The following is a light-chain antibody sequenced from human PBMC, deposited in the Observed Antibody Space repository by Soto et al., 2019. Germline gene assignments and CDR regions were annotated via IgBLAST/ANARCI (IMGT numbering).Light chain of an antibody. Sequence: QSVLTQPPSVSGAPGQRVTISCTGSSSNIGAGYDVHWYQQLPGTAPKLLIYGNSNRPSGVPDRFSGSKSGTSASLAITGLQGEDEGDYYGQPYDSSLSGYVFGTGTKVTVL. V-gene: IGLV1-40*01. CDR2: GNS. CDR1: SSNIGAGYD. CDR3: QPYDSSLSGYV. J-gene: IGLJ1*01.